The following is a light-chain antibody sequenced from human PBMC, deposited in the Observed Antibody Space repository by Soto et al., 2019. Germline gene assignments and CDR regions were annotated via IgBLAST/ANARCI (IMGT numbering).Light chain of an antibody. CDR2: DVT. CDR3: TSFTTAYTHV. Sequence: QSVLTQPASVSGSHGQSITVSCTGTSSDIGRYDYVSWYQQHPGKVPKLLIYDVTNRPSGVSNRFSGSKSGNTASLTISGLQAEDEADYYCTSFTTAYTHVFGTGTKVTVL. CDR1: SSDIGRYDY. J-gene: IGLJ1*01. V-gene: IGLV2-14*03.